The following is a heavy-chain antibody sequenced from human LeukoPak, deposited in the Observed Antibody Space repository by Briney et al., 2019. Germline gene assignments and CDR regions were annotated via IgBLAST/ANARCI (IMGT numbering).Heavy chain of an antibody. D-gene: IGHD2-2*01. CDR3: ARLYCSSTSCYFYFDAFDI. J-gene: IGHJ3*02. Sequence: GESLKTSCKGSGYSFTSYWIGWVRQMPGKGLEWMGIIYPGDSDTRYSPSFQGQVTISADKSISTAYLQWSSLKASDTAMYHCARLYCSSTSCYFYFDAFDIWGQGTMVTVSS. CDR2: IYPGDSDT. CDR1: GYSFTSYW. V-gene: IGHV5-51*01.